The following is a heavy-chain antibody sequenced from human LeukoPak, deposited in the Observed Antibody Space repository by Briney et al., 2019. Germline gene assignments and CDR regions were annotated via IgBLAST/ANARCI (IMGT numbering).Heavy chain of an antibody. CDR1: GGTFISYA. Sequence: SVKVSCKASGGTFISYAISWVRQAPGQGLEWMGGIIPIFGTANYAQKFQGRVTITADKSTSTAYMELSSLRSEDTAVYYCARDRGTYYYGSGSQNWFDPWGQGTLVTVSS. CDR2: IIPIFGTA. J-gene: IGHJ5*02. CDR3: ARDRGTYYYGSGSQNWFDP. V-gene: IGHV1-69*06. D-gene: IGHD3-10*01.